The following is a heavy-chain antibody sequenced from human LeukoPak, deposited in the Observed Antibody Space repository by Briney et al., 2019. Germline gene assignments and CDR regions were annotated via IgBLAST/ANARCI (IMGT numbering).Heavy chain of an antibody. CDR1: GFRFSGYG. Sequence: GSLRLSCAASGFRFSGYGMHWVRQAPGKGLEWVAVIWHDGSNKYYADSVRGRFIISRDNSKNTLYLQMNSLRDEDTAVYYCARVDYSSSWANFDYWGQGTLVAVSS. V-gene: IGHV3-33*01. D-gene: IGHD6-13*01. CDR2: IWHDGSNK. J-gene: IGHJ4*02. CDR3: ARVDYSSSWANFDY.